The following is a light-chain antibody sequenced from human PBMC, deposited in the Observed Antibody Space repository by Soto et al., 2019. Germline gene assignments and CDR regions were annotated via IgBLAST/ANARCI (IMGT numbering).Light chain of an antibody. J-gene: IGKJ1*01. CDR3: QQYNNWPQT. V-gene: IGKV3-15*01. CDR1: QSVSSN. Sequence: EIVMTQSPATLSVSPGERATLSCRASQSVSSNLAWYQQKPGQAPRLLIYGASTKATGIPASFSGSGSGPEFTLTISSLQSEDFAVYYCQQYNNWPQTFGQGTKVEIK. CDR2: GAS.